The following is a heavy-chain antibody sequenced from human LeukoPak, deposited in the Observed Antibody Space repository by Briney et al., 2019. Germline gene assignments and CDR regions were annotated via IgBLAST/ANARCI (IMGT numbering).Heavy chain of an antibody. CDR1: GFTFSSYW. CDR2: INSDGRST. J-gene: IGHJ4*02. CDR3: ARAADYYASGIFY. Sequence: GGSLRLSCAASGFTFSSYWMHWVRQAPGKGLVWVSRINSDGRSTSYADSVKGRFTISRDNAKDTLYLQMNSLRAEDTAVYYCARAADYYASGIFYWGQGTLVTVFS. D-gene: IGHD3-10*01. V-gene: IGHV3-74*01.